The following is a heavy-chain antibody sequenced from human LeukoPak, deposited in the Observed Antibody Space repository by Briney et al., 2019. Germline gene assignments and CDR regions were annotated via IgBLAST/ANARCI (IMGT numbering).Heavy chain of an antibody. J-gene: IGHJ4*02. CDR2: ISSSSSTV. CDR3: ARDRGYFDN. V-gene: IGHV3-48*04. CDR1: GFTFSDYS. Sequence: GGSLRLSCAASGFTFSDYSMNWVRQAPGKGLEWVSYISSSSSTVYYADSVKGRFTISRDNVQNSLYLQMNSLRAEDTAMYYCARDRGYFDNWGQGTLVTVSS.